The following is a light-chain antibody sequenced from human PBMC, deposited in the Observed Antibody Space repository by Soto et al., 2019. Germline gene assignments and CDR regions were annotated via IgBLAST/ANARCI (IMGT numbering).Light chain of an antibody. Sequence: DTVLTQSPGTLSLSPGERATLSCRASHSVGSNLAWYQQKPGQAPRLLIYGASNTATGIPARFSGSGSGAGFTLTISRLEPEDFADYYCQQYGTSPFTFGPGTKVDI. CDR3: QQYGTSPFT. CDR2: GAS. J-gene: IGKJ3*01. V-gene: IGKV3-20*01. CDR1: HSVGSN.